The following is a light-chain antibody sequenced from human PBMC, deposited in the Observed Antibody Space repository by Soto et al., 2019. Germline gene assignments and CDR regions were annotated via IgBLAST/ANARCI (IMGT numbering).Light chain of an antibody. CDR1: QGISSY. V-gene: IGKV1-9*01. CDR2: ALY. J-gene: IGKJ3*01. Sequence: ASQGISSYLAWYQQKPGKAHXLLIYALYTWQSLXXXXXSXSGSGTEFTLTISSLQPADFATYYCQQLNXXXFTFGPGTKVDNK. CDR3: QQLNXXXFT.